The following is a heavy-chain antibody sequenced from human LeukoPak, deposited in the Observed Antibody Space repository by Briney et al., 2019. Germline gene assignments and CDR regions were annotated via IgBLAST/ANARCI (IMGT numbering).Heavy chain of an antibody. J-gene: IGHJ5*02. CDR1: GGTFISYA. CDR2: IIPIFGTA. V-gene: IGHV1-69*05. Sequence: SVKVSCKASGGTFISYAISWVGQAHGQGLEWMGGIIPIFGTANYAQKFQGRVTVTTDESTSTAYMELSSLRSEDTAVYYCASLSRGSSSWYGKYNWFDPWGQGTLVTVSS. CDR3: ASLSRGSSSWYGKYNWFDP. D-gene: IGHD6-13*01.